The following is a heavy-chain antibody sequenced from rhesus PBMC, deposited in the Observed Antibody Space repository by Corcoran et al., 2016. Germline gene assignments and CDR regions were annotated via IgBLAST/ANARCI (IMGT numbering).Heavy chain of an antibody. CDR2: IDGTSAST. V-gene: IGHV4-73*01. J-gene: IGHJ4*01. CDR3: ARDLMDY. CDR1: GGSISGYYY. Sequence: QVKLQQWGEGLVKPSETLSLTCAVYGGSISGYYYWSWIRQAPGKGLEWIGNIDGTSASTNYNPSLKNRVTISKDTSKNQCSLKLSSVTAADTAVYYCARDLMDYWGQGVLVTVSS.